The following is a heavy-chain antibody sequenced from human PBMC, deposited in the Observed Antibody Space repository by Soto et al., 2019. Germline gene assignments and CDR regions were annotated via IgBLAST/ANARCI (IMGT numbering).Heavy chain of an antibody. V-gene: IGHV3-30*18. CDR3: AKGRGPHYDYYGTDV. D-gene: IGHD3-10*01. Sequence: QVQLVESGGGVVQPGMSLRLSCAASAFSFSTFGLHWVRQAPGKGLEWVAVISYDGGSKHYADSVKGRFTISRDNSKNTLHLQMNNLRDEDTAVYYCAKGRGPHYDYYGTDVWGQGTTVTVSS. CDR1: AFSFSTFG. CDR2: ISYDGGSK. J-gene: IGHJ6*02.